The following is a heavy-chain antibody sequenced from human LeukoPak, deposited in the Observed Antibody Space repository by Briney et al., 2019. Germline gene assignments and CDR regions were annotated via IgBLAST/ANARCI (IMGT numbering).Heavy chain of an antibody. V-gene: IGHV1-8*01. D-gene: IGHD3-16*01. Sequence: ASVKVSCKVSGYTFTSYDINWVRQATGQGLEWMGWMNPNSGNTGYAQKFQGRVTMTRNTSISTAYMELSSLRSEDTAVYYCARAIRSLDAFDIWGQGTMVTVSS. CDR1: GYTFTSYD. J-gene: IGHJ3*02. CDR2: MNPNSGNT. CDR3: ARAIRSLDAFDI.